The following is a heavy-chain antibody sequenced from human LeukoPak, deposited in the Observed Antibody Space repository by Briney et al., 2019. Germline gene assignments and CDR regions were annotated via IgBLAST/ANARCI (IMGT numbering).Heavy chain of an antibody. J-gene: IGHJ4*02. V-gene: IGHV3-7*01. CDR1: GFTFSGFS. CDR3: ARAGSHWHYVY. CDR2: IKQDGSER. D-gene: IGHD3-10*01. Sequence: GGSLRLSCAASGFTFSGFSMSWVRQSPTKGLEWVTNIKQDGSERYYVDSVKGRFTISRDNAKNSLSLQMNNLRVEDTAVYYCARAGSHWHYVYWGQGTVVTVSS.